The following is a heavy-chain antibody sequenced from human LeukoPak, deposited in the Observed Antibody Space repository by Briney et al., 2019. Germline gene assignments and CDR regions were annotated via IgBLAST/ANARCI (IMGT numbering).Heavy chain of an antibody. V-gene: IGHV1-46*01. Sequence: GASVKVSCKASGYTFTSYYMHWVRQAPGQGLEWMGIINPSGGSTSYAQKFQGRVTMTGDTSTSTVYMELSSLRSEDTAVYYCARVALLAPVGFDPWGQGTLVTVSS. D-gene: IGHD2-21*01. CDR1: GYTFTSYY. CDR2: INPSGGST. CDR3: ARVALLAPVGFDP. J-gene: IGHJ5*02.